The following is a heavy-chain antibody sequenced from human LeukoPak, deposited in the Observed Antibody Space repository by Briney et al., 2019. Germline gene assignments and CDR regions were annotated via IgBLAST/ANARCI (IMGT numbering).Heavy chain of an antibody. CDR1: GSTFDDYA. CDR2: ISGDGGST. D-gene: IGHD3-22*01. CDR3: ARVPFSRGDYYDSSGYYGG. J-gene: IGHJ4*02. Sequence: PGGSLRLSCAASGSTFDDYAMHWVRQAPGKGLEWVSLISGDGGSTYYADSVKGRFTISRDNAKNSLYLQMNSLRAEDTAVYYCARVPFSRGDYYDSSGYYGGWGQGTLVTVSS. V-gene: IGHV3-43*02.